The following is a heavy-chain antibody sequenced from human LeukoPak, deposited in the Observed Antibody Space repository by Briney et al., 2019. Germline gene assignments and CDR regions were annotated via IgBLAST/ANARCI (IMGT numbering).Heavy chain of an antibody. CDR3: ARGGGMDV. V-gene: IGHV3-23*01. CDR2: ISVSGDNT. CDR1: GFTFSRYA. Sequence: PGASLRLSCAASGFTFSRYAMSWVRQGPGKGLERVSAISVSGDNTYYADSVKGRFTVSRDNSKNTLYLQMNSLRAEDTALYYCARGGGMDVWGQGTTVAVSS. J-gene: IGHJ6*02.